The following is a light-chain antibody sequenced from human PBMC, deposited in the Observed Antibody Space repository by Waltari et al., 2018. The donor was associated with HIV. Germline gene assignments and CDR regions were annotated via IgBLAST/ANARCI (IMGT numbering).Light chain of an antibody. V-gene: IGLV2-14*03. J-gene: IGLJ1*01. CDR2: DVS. CDR1: SSDVGGYNY. CDR3: SSYTSSSTYYV. Sequence: QSALTQPASMSGSPGQSITISCTGTSSDVGGYNYVSWYQQHPGKAPKLMISDVSNRPSGVSNRFAGSKSGNTASLTISGLQAEDEADYYCSSYTSSSTYYVFGTGTKVTVL.